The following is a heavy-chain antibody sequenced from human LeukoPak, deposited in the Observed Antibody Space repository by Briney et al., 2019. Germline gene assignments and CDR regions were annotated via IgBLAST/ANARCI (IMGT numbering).Heavy chain of an antibody. CDR3: AKEPASGGWFDP. D-gene: IGHD2-15*01. J-gene: IGHJ5*02. CDR1: GFTFSSYA. CDR2: ISGTGGRT. Sequence: SGGSLRLSCAASGFTFSSYAMSWVRQAPGKGLEWVSAISGTGGRTYYADSVKGRLTISRDNSKNTLYLQMNSLRAEDTAVYYCAKEPASGGWFDPWGQGTLVAVSS. V-gene: IGHV3-23*01.